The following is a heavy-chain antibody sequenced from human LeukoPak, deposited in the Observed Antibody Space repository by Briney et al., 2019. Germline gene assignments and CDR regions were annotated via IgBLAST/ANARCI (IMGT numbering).Heavy chain of an antibody. V-gene: IGHV4-59*08. CDR2: IYYSGST. CDR3: ARHFGSGWSSGACDI. CDR1: GGSISSYY. Sequence: SETLPLTCTVSGGSISSYYWSWIRQPPGKGLEWIGYIYYSGSTNYNPSLKSRVTISVDTSKNQFSLKLSSVTAADTAVYYCARHFGSGWSSGACDIWGQGTMVTVSS. D-gene: IGHD6-19*01. J-gene: IGHJ3*02.